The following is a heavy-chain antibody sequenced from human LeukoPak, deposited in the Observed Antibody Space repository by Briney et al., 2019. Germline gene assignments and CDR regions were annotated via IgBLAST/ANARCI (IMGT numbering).Heavy chain of an antibody. CDR2: IRYDGSNK. Sequence: PGGSLRLSCAAFGSTFSSYGMHWVRQAPGKGLEWVAFIRYDGSNKYYADSVKGRFTISRDNSKNTLYLQMNSLRAEDTAVYYCAKDRYYDSSGYYYVRSPFDYWGQGTLVTVSS. J-gene: IGHJ4*02. CDR3: AKDRYYDSSGYYYVRSPFDY. V-gene: IGHV3-30*02. CDR1: GSTFSSYG. D-gene: IGHD3-22*01.